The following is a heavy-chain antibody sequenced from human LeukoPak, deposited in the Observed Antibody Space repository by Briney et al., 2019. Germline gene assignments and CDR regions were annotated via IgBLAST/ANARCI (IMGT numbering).Heavy chain of an antibody. V-gene: IGHV1-69*13. J-gene: IGHJ4*02. Sequence: SVKVSCKASGGTFSSYAISWVRQAPGQELEWMGGIIPIFGTANYAQKFQGRVTITADESTSTAYMELSSLRSEDTAVYYCARDRYYYDSSGYYFDYWGQRTLVTVSS. D-gene: IGHD3-22*01. CDR2: IIPIFGTA. CDR1: GGTFSSYA. CDR3: ARDRYYYDSSGYYFDY.